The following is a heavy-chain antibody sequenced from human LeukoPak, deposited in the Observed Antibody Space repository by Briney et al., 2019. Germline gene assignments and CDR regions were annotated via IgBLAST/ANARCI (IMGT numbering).Heavy chain of an antibody. CDR1: GGSISSSSYY. Sequence: PSETLSLTCTVSGGSISSSSYYWGWIRQPPGKGLEWIGSIYYSGSTYYHPSLKSRVTISVDTSKNQFSLKLSSVTAADTAVYYCARRVNGQLRFLEWLPDYWDQGTLVTVSS. D-gene: IGHD3-3*01. V-gene: IGHV4-39*01. CDR3: ARRVNGQLRFLEWLPDY. CDR2: IYYSGST. J-gene: IGHJ4*02.